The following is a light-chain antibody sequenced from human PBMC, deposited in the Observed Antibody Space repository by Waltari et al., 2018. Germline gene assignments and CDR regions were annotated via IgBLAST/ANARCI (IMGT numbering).Light chain of an antibody. CDR1: QSVSRS. V-gene: IGKV3-20*01. CDR2: GAS. CDR3: QHYVRLPAT. J-gene: IGKJ1*01. Sequence: IVLTQSPGTLSLSPGERATLSCRASQSVSRSLAWYQQKPGQAPKLLIYGASNSATGSPEGFSGSGSGTEFSLTISSLEPEDFAIYFCQHYVRLPATFGQGTKVEIK.